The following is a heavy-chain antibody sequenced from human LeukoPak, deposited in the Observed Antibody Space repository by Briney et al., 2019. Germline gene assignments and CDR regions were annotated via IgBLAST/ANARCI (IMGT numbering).Heavy chain of an antibody. CDR2: ISSSGSTI. CDR1: GFTFSSHE. D-gene: IGHD6-19*01. Sequence: PGGSLRLSCAASGFTFSSHEMNWVRQAPGKGLEWVSYISSSGSTIYYADSVKGRFTISRDNAKNSLYLQMNSLRAEDTAVYYCARAPGQWLVPDAFDIWGQGTMVTVSS. J-gene: IGHJ3*02. V-gene: IGHV3-48*03. CDR3: ARAPGQWLVPDAFDI.